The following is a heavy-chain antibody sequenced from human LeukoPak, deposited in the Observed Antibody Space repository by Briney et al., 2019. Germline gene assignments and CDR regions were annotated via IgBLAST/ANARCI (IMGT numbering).Heavy chain of an antibody. CDR2: IIPIFGTA. V-gene: IGHV1-69*05. J-gene: IGHJ3*02. CDR3: ARETIGYYDSSGNSAFDI. D-gene: IGHD3-22*01. Sequence: SVKVSCKASGGTFSSYAISRVRQAPGQGLEWMGGIIPIFGTANYAQKFQGRVTITTDESTSTAYMELSSLRSEDTAVYYCARETIGYYDSSGNSAFDIWGQGTMVTVSS. CDR1: GGTFSSYA.